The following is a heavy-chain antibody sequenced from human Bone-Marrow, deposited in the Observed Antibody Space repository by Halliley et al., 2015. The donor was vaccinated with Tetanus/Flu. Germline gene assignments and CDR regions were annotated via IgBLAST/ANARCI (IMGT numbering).Heavy chain of an antibody. Sequence: SLRLSCAASGFTFSKYAMNWVRQAPGKGLEWVSEISGPGGSTYYADSVKGRFTISRDNSKSTVSLEMNSLRAEDTAVYYCATRKNSFDTNGYSNWFDPWGQGTLVIVSS. CDR2: ISGPGGST. V-gene: IGHV3-23*01. CDR3: ATRKNSFDTNGYSNWFDP. D-gene: IGHD4-4*01. J-gene: IGHJ5*02. CDR1: GFTFSKYA.